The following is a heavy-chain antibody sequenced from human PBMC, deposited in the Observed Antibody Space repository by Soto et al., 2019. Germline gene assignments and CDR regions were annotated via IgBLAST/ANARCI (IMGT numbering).Heavy chain of an antibody. CDR2: IYYSGST. J-gene: IGHJ4*02. V-gene: IGHV4-31*03. Sequence: QVQLQESGPGLVKPSQTLSLTCTVSGGSISSGGYYWSWIRQHPGKGLEWIGYIYYSGSTYYNPSLTSRVTISVYASNNQFSLNLSAVTAADTAVDYCASYWGSVGSFDYWGQGTLVTVSS. D-gene: IGHD7-27*01. CDR1: GGSISSGGYY. CDR3: ASYWGSVGSFDY.